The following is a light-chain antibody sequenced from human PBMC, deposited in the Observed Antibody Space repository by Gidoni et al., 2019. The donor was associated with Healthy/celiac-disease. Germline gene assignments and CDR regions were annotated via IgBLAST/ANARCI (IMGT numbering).Light chain of an antibody. CDR1: QSISSY. V-gene: IGKV1-39*01. CDR3: QQSYSTPLT. Sequence: DIQMTQSPSSLSASVGDRVTITCRASQSISSYLNWYHQKPGKAPKLLIYAASSLQSGVPSRFSGSGSGTDFTLTISSLQPEDCATYYCQQSYSTPLTFGGGTKVEIK. J-gene: IGKJ4*01. CDR2: AAS.